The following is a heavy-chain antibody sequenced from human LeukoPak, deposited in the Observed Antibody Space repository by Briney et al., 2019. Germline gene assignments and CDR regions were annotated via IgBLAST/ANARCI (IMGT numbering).Heavy chain of an antibody. D-gene: IGHD3-3*01. CDR3: ARVEKGYDFWSGSDI. CDR2: IIPIFGTA. J-gene: IGHJ3*02. CDR1: GGTFSSYA. Sequence: SVKVSCKASGGTFSSYAISWVRQAPGQGIEWMGGIIPIFGTANYAQKFQGRVTITADESTSTAYMELSSLRSEDTAVYYCARVEKGYDFWSGSDIWGQGTMVTVSS. V-gene: IGHV1-69*13.